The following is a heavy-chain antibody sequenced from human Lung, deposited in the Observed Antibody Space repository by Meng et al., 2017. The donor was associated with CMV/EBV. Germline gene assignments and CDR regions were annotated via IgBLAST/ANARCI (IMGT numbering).Heavy chain of an antibody. Sequence: SQTLSLTXAVYGGSFSGYYWSWIRQPPGKGLEWIGEINHSGSTNYNPSLKSRVTISVDTSKNQFSLKLSSVTAADTAVYYCARRRTIFGVVIDYGMDVWGQGTKXTVSS. CDR2: INHSGST. CDR3: ARRRTIFGVVIDYGMDV. V-gene: IGHV4-34*01. J-gene: IGHJ6*02. D-gene: IGHD3-3*01. CDR1: GGSFSGYY.